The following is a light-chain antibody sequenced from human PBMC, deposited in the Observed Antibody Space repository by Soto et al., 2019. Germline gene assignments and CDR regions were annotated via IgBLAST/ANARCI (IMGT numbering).Light chain of an antibody. V-gene: IGLV1-47*01. Sequence: QSVLTQPPSASGTPGQRVTISCSGSSSNIGSNYVYWYQQLPGTAPKLLIYRNNQRPSGVPDRFSGSKSGTSASLAISGLRSADEADYYCAAWDDSMSAHYVFGTGTKVTVL. CDR2: RNN. CDR1: SSNIGSNY. J-gene: IGLJ1*01. CDR3: AAWDDSMSAHYV.